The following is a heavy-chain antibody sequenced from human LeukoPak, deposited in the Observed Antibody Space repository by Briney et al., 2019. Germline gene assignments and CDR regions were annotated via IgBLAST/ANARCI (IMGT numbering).Heavy chain of an antibody. V-gene: IGHV4-59*01. J-gene: IGHJ4*02. CDR2: IYFSGST. CDR1: SGSISPYY. CDR3: ARVGGPSGPDS. Sequence: PSETLSLTCSVSSGSISPYYWSWLRQPPGKGLEWIGYIYFSGSTNYNPSLQSRVTISLDTSKKQFSLKLSSVTAADTAVYYCARVGGPSGPDSWGQGTLVTVSS. D-gene: IGHD2-15*01.